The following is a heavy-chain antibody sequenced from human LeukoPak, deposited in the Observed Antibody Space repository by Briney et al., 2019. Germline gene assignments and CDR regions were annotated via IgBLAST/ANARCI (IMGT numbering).Heavy chain of an antibody. J-gene: IGHJ4*02. V-gene: IGHV5-51*01. Sequence: GESLKISCKGSGYRFSSYWIGWVRQMPGKGLEWMGIIYPGDSDTRYSPSFQGQVTISADKSIITAYLQWSSLKASDTAMYYCARLGATRHFDYWGQGTLVTVSS. CDR3: ARLGATRHFDY. D-gene: IGHD3-16*01. CDR1: GYRFSSYW. CDR2: IYPGDSDT.